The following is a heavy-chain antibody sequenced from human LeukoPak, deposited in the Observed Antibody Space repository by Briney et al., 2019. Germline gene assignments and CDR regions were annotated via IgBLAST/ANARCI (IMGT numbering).Heavy chain of an antibody. J-gene: IGHJ4*02. Sequence: SETLSLTCTVSAASMKTSYWTWIRQSPGKGLEWLGYIYYSGSANYNPSLRNRVTISVDTSKSQFSLNLTSVTAADTALYYCAREGVEMTTAYYFDFWGQGILVTVSS. V-gene: IGHV4-59*01. CDR3: AREGVEMTTAYYFDF. CDR1: AASMKTSY. CDR2: IYYSGSA. D-gene: IGHD2-21*01.